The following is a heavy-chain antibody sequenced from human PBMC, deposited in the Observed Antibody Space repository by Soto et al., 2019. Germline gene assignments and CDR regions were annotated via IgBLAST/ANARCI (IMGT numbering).Heavy chain of an antibody. CDR3: ARDSRSSSGLFDY. CDR2: INAGNGNT. D-gene: IGHD6-6*01. Sequence: ASVKVSCKASGYTFTSYAMHWARQAPGQRLEWMGWINAGNGNTKYSQKFQGRVTITRDTSASTAYMELSSLRSEDTAVYYCARDSRSSSGLFDYWGQGTPVTVSS. J-gene: IGHJ4*02. CDR1: GYTFTSYA. V-gene: IGHV1-3*01.